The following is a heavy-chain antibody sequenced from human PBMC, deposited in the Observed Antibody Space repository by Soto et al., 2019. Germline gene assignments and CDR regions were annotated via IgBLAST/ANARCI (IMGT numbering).Heavy chain of an antibody. J-gene: IGHJ4*02. Sequence: GGSLRLSCAASGFTFSSYSMNWVRQAPGKGLEWLSYITSSSSYTHYADSVKGRFTISGDNAKNSLYLQMNSLGAEDTAVYYCAGGQDNLAVNFDYWGQGTPVTVSS. D-gene: IGHD1-1*01. V-gene: IGHV3-21*05. CDR3: AGGQDNLAVNFDY. CDR2: ITSSSSYT. CDR1: GFTFSSYS.